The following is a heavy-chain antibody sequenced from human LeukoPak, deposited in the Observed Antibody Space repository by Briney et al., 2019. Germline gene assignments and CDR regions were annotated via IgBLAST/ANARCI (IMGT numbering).Heavy chain of an antibody. Sequence: GSLRLSCAASGFTFSSYGMSWVRQAPGKGLEWVSGISGSGGSTYYADSVKGRFTISRDNSKNTLYLQMNNLRAEDTAVYYCAKIRPPAYDIWGQGTMVTVSS. CDR1: GFTFSSYG. CDR2: ISGSGGST. J-gene: IGHJ3*02. D-gene: IGHD3-3*02. CDR3: AKIRPPAYDI. V-gene: IGHV3-23*01.